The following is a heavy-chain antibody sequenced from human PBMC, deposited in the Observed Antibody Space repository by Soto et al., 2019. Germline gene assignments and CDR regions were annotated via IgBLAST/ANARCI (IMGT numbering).Heavy chain of an antibody. J-gene: IGHJ6*02. CDR3: AKYLGGSSWALYYYYYGRDV. D-gene: IGHD6-13*01. CDR2: ISGSGGST. CDR1: GFTFSSYA. Sequence: GGSLRLSCAASGFTFSSYAMSWVRQAPGKGLEWVSAISGSGGSTYYADSVKGRFTISRDNSKNTLYLQMNSLRAEDTAVYYCAKYLGGSSWALYYYYYGRDVWGQGTTVTVSS. V-gene: IGHV3-23*01.